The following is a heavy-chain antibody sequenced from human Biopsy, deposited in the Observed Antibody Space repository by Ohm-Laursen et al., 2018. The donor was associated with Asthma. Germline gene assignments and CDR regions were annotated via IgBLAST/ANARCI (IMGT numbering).Heavy chain of an antibody. CDR1: GGSISSGDSY. Sequence: LSLTCSVSGGSISSGDSYWGWIRQPPGKGLEWIAYIHYSGTTYYSESLRTRITISLDTPKDQLSLNLISVTAADTAIYFCARYHYCGGGKCFRAFDYWGQGIPVTVSS. V-gene: IGHV4-30-4*01. CDR2: IHYSGTT. D-gene: IGHD4-23*01. J-gene: IGHJ4*02. CDR3: ARYHYCGGGKCFRAFDY.